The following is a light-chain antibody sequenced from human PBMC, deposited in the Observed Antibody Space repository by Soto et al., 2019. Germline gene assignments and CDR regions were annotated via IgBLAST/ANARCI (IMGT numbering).Light chain of an antibody. J-gene: IGKJ1*01. V-gene: IGKV3-15*01. CDR1: QSVSSN. Sequence: EIVMTQSAATLSLSPGEGATLSCRASQSVSSNLAWHQQKPGQAPRLLIYGASTRATGIPARFSGSGSGTEFTLTISSLQSEDFAVYYCQQYYDWPLTFGQGTKVDIK. CDR2: GAS. CDR3: QQYYDWPLT.